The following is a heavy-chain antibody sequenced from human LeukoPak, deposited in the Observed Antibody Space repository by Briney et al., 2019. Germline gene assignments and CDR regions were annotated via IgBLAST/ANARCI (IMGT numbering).Heavy chain of an antibody. V-gene: IGHV4-34*01. D-gene: IGHD5-12*01. CDR3: ARDVGGGYDFDY. CDR1: GGSFSGYY. J-gene: IGHJ4*02. Sequence: SETLSLTCAVYGGSFSGYYWSWIRQPPGKGLEWIGEINHSGSTNYNPSLKSRVTISVDTSKNQFSLKLSSVAAADTAVYYCARDVGGGYDFDYWGQGTLVTVSS. CDR2: INHSGST.